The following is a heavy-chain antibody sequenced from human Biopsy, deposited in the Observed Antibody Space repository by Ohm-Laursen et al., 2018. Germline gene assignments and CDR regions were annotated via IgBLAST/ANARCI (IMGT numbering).Heavy chain of an antibody. CDR2: ISWNSGSI. CDR3: ARGYYDIGTGYHYDVFDF. D-gene: IGHD3-9*01. Sequence: SLRLSCAASGFKLDDYGMNWVRQVPGKGLERVSRISWNSGSIGYVDSVKGRFTISRDNAKNSLYLQMNSLKAEDTALYYCARGYYDIGTGYHYDVFDFWGRGTLVTVSS. CDR1: GFKLDDYG. J-gene: IGHJ3*01. V-gene: IGHV3-9*01.